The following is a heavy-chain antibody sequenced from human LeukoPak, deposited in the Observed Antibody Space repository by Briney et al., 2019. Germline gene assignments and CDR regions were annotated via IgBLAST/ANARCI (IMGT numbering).Heavy chain of an antibody. D-gene: IGHD2-21*01. J-gene: IGHJ4*02. V-gene: IGHV3-15*01. CDR2: IKTKTDGGTI. CDR1: GFSFSYTW. CDR3: ATFAYGDGRGPL. Sequence: PGGSLRLSCAASGFSFSYTWMSWVRQAPGKGLEWLGRIKTKTDGGTIDYAAPVKGRFTVSRDDSDNTLFLQMNSLKTEDTAVYYCATFAYGDGRGPLWGQGTLVSVPS.